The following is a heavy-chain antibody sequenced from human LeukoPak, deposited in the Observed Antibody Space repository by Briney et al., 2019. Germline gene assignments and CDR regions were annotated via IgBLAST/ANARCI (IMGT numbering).Heavy chain of an antibody. V-gene: IGHV3-21*01. CDR1: GFSLGSHN. Sequence: GGSLRLSCAASGFSLGSHNMNWVRQAPGKGLEWVSFISTSSRYIYYADSVRGRFTISRDNAKNSLYVQMSSLRVEDTAVYYCARNLGSCTTTTCYSDFDTWGQGTLVTVSP. J-gene: IGHJ4*02. CDR2: ISTSSRYI. CDR3: ARNLGSCTTTTCYSDFDT. D-gene: IGHD2-2*01.